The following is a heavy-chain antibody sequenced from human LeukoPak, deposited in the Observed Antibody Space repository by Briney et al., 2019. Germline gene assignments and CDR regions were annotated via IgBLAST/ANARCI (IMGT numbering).Heavy chain of an antibody. CDR2: IKQDGTEK. CDR1: GFTFTTYW. J-gene: IGHJ6*04. D-gene: IGHD3-10*02. Sequence: GESLRLSCAASGFTFTTYWMSWVRQAPGKGLEWVANIKQDGTEKYYVDSVKGRFTISRDNAKNSLYLQMNSLRVEDTAVYYCAELGITMIGGVWGKGTTVTISS. V-gene: IGHV3-7*01. CDR3: AELGITMIGGV.